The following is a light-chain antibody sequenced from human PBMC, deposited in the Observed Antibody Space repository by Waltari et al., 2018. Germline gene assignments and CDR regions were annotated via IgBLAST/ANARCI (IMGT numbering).Light chain of an antibody. J-gene: IGLJ1*01. CDR2: DVS. CDR3: CSYAGSYTYV. Sequence: QSSLTQPRSVSGSPGQSVTISCTGTSRAVGGYNYLSWYQQHPGKAPKLMIYDVSKRPSGVPDRFSGSKSGNTASLTISGLQAEDEADYYCCSYAGSYTYVFGTGTKVTVL. V-gene: IGLV2-11*01. CDR1: SRAVGGYNY.